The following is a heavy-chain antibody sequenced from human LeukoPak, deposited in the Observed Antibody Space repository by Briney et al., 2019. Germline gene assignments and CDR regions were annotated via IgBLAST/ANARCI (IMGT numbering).Heavy chain of an antibody. CDR2: IYPGDSET. V-gene: IGHV5-51*01. CDR1: GYSFSNYW. CDR3: ARTIAAAGNTFDY. Sequence: GESLKISCKGSGYSFSNYWIGWVRQMPGKGLEWMGIIYPGDSETRYSPSFQGQVTISADKSINTAYLQWSSLKASDTAMYYCARTIAAAGNTFDYWGQGTLVTVSS. D-gene: IGHD6-13*01. J-gene: IGHJ4*02.